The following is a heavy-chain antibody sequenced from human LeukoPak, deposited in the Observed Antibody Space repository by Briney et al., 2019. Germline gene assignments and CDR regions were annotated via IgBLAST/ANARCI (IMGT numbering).Heavy chain of an antibody. D-gene: IGHD6-19*01. CDR2: IQSGGAT. V-gene: IGHV3-66*01. CDR1: GFTVHNNH. J-gene: IGHJ4*02. Sequence: GALRPLWAAFGFTVHNNHMKRGPQAPGEGVEWVSLIQSGGATHYADSVKGRFTISRDNSKNTLYLQMNSLRAEDTAVYYCARDRGDASGWPIIDHWGQGTLVTVSS. CDR3: ARDRGDASGWPIIDH.